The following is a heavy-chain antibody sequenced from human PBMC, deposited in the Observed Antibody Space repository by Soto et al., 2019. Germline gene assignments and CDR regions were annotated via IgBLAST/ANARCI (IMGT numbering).Heavy chain of an antibody. Sequence: TLSLTCAVAGCSISSGDYYWSWIRQPPGEGLEWIGYIYYSGSTYYNPSLKSRVTISVDTSKNQFSLKLSSVTAADTAVYYCARASGGDFDYWGQGTLVTVSS. D-gene: IGHD2-21*01. J-gene: IGHJ4*02. V-gene: IGHV4-31*11. CDR2: IYYSGST. CDR3: ARASGGDFDY. CDR1: GCSISSGDYY.